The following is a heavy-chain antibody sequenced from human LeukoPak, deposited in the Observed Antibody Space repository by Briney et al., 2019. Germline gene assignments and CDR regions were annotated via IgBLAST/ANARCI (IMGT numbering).Heavy chain of an antibody. CDR1: GFTFSNAW. V-gene: IGHV3-15*01. J-gene: IGHJ4*02. D-gene: IGHD3-10*01. CDR2: IQRKIDGGTT. CDR3: TTESSGGPDY. Sequence: PGGSLRLSCAASGFTFSNAWMCWVRRAPGKGLEWVGRIQRKIDGGTTDYAAPVKGRFSISRDDSKNTLFLQMNSLKTEDTAVYYCTTESSGGPDYWGQGTLVTVSS.